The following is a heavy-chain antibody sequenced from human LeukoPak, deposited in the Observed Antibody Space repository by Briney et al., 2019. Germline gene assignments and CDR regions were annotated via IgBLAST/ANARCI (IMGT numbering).Heavy chain of an antibody. V-gene: IGHV5-51*01. CDR2: IYPGDSDT. CDR3: ARQEAGYYDSSGYKYNWFDP. D-gene: IGHD3-22*01. CDR1: GYSFTSYW. Sequence: GESLQISCQGSGYSFTSYWIGWVRQMPGKGLEWMGIIYPGDSDTRYSPSFQGQVTISADKSISTAYLQWSSLKASDTAMYYCARQEAGYYDSSGYKYNWFDPWGQGTLVTVSS. J-gene: IGHJ5*02.